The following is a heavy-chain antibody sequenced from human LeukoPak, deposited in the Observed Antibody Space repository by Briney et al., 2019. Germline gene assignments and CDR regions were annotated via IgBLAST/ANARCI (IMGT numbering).Heavy chain of an antibody. CDR2: IYPGDSDT. Sequence: PGESLKISCKCSGYSFTSYWIGWVRQMPGKGLEWMGIIYPGDSDTRYSPYFQGQVTISADKSISTAYLQWSSLKASDTAMYYCARLTTAVEKYYYYGMDVWGQGTTVTVSS. J-gene: IGHJ6*02. CDR3: ARLTTAVEKYYYYGMDV. V-gene: IGHV5-51*01. CDR1: GYSFTSYW. D-gene: IGHD6-25*01.